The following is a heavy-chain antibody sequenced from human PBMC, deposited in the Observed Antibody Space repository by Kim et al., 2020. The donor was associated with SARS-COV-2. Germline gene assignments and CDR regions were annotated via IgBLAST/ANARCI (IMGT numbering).Heavy chain of an antibody. V-gene: IGHV4-59*13. Sequence: SETLSLTCTVSGGSISSYYWSWIRQPPGKGLEWIGYIYYNGSTNYNPSLKSRVTISVDTSKNQFSLKLSSVTAADTAVYYCARDQDSPNGYNWFDPWGQGTLVTVSS. J-gene: IGHJ5*02. CDR3: ARDQDSPNGYNWFDP. CDR1: GGSISSYY. D-gene: IGHD2-8*01. CDR2: IYYNGST.